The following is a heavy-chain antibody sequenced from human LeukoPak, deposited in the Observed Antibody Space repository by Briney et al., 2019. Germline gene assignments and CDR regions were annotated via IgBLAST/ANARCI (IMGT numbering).Heavy chain of an antibody. CDR2: INPNSDGT. V-gene: IGHV1-2*04. CDR3: GRSAVAGTLFDP. CDR1: GYTFTGYY. J-gene: IGHJ5*02. D-gene: IGHD6-19*01. Sequence: ASVKVSCKVSGYTFTGYYIHWVRQAPGQGLEWMGWINPNSDGTNYAQKFQGWVTMTRDTSINTVYMELSRLRSDDTAVYYCGRSAVAGTLFDPWGQGTLVTVTS.